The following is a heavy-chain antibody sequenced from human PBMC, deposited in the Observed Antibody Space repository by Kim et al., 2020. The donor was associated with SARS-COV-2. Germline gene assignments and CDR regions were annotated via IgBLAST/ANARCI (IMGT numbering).Heavy chain of an antibody. CDR2: IYYSGST. D-gene: IGHD5-12*01. Sequence: SETLSLTCTFSGGSVSSGSYYWSWIRQPPGKGLEWIGYIYYSGSTNYNPSLKSRVTISVDTSKNQFSLKLSSVTAADTAVYYCARSLSGYEPYGMDFRGQGTTITVSS. CDR3: ARSLSGYEPYGMDF. CDR1: GGSVSSGSYY. V-gene: IGHV4-61*01. J-gene: IGHJ6*02.